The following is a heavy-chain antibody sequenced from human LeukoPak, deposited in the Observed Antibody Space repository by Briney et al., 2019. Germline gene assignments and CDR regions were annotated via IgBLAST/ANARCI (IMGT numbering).Heavy chain of an antibody. CDR3: ARDGGGARAADY. J-gene: IGHJ4*02. Sequence: SVKVSCKASGGTFSSYAISWVRQAPGQGLEWMGGIIPIFGTANYAQKFQGRVTITADESASTAYMELSSLRSEDTAVYYCARDGGGARAADYWGQGTLVTVSS. D-gene: IGHD1-26*01. CDR1: GGTFSSYA. V-gene: IGHV1-69*13. CDR2: IIPIFGTA.